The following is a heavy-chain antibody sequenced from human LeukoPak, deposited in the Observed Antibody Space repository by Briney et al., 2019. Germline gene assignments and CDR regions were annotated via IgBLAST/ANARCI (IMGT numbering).Heavy chain of an antibody. CDR1: GYTLTSYG. V-gene: IGHV1-18*01. CDR3: ARDPDYYGSGTPTKYYGMDV. CDR2: ISAYNGNT. Sequence: ASVKVSCKASGYTLTSYGISWVRQAPGQGLEWMGWISAYNGNTNYAQKLQGRVTMTTDTSTSTAYMELRSLRSDDTAVYYCARDPDYYGSGTPTKYYGMDVWGQGTTVTVSS. J-gene: IGHJ6*02. D-gene: IGHD3-10*01.